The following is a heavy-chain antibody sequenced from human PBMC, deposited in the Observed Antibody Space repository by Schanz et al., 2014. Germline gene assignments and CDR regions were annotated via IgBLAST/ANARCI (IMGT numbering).Heavy chain of an antibody. V-gene: IGHV3-15*04. CDR2: IENNANGATT. CDR1: GFTFSNHA. J-gene: IGHJ3*02. D-gene: IGHD6-13*01. Sequence: EVQLLESGGGLVQPGGSLRLSCAASGFTFSNHALSWVRQAPGKGLEWVGRIENNANGATTDYAAPVKGRFTVSRDDSRNTLYLQMNALRTDDTALYYCTTFNSRDALYIWGQGTMVSVSS. CDR3: TTFNSRDALYI.